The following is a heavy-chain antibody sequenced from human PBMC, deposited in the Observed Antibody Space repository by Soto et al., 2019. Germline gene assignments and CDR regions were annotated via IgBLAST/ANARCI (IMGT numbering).Heavy chain of an antibody. D-gene: IGHD6-19*01. CDR1: GFTFSSYA. CDR2: ISGSGGST. Sequence: GGSLRLSCAASGFTFSSYAMSWVRQAPGKGLEWVSAISGSGGSTYYADSVKGRFTISRDNSKNTLYLQMNSLRAEDTAVYYCAKVRSQWLVRGDFDYWGQGTLVTVSS. V-gene: IGHV3-23*01. CDR3: AKVRSQWLVRGDFDY. J-gene: IGHJ4*02.